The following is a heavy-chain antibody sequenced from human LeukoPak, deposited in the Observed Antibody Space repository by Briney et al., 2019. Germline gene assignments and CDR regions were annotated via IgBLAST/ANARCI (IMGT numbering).Heavy chain of an antibody. CDR3: AREKDTPLSSSPNFDC. Sequence: SETLSLTCTVSGGSISSGGYYWSWIRQPPGKGLEWIGYIYHSGSTYYNPSLKSRVTISVDRSKNQFSLKLSSVTAADTAVYYCAREKDTPLSSSPNFDCWGQGTLVTVSS. CDR2: IYHSGST. V-gene: IGHV4-30-2*01. CDR1: GGSISSGGYY. D-gene: IGHD6-13*01. J-gene: IGHJ4*02.